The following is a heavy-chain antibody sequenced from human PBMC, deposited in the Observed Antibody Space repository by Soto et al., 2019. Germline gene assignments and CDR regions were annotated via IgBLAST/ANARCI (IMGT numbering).Heavy chain of an antibody. CDR3: ARGGNVVVVTAALDY. J-gene: IGHJ4*02. D-gene: IGHD2-21*02. Sequence: QVQLVQSGAEVKKPGASVKVSCKASGDTFTDYYIHWVRQAPGQGLEWMGTVNPSGGHTTYAQHFRGRELXAXAXAXXTLYMELSSLTSEDTAVYYCARGGNVVVVTAALDYWGQGTLVTVSS. V-gene: IGHV1-46*01. CDR2: VNPSGGHT. CDR1: GDTFTDYY.